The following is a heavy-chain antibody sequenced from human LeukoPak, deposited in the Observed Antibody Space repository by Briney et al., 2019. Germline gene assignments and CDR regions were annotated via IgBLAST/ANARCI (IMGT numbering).Heavy chain of an antibody. V-gene: IGHV4-59*12. Sequence: SETLSLTCSVSSGSTANENWCWFRKPPGKGMEWIGHTLYRGSNKYNPSLKGRVTISVGRSKNQFSLTLISVTAADTAVYYCVSLIFGGAGRGNWGQGTLVTVSS. CDR1: SGSTANEN. CDR2: TLYRGSN. J-gene: IGHJ4*02. CDR3: VSLIFGGAGRGN. D-gene: IGHD3-3*01.